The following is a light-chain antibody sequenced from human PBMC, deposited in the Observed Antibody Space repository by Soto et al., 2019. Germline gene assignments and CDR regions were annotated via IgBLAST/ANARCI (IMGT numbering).Light chain of an antibody. CDR2: AAS. Sequence: DVQMTQSPSSLSASVGDRVTITCRASQGISSSLAWFQQKPGKAPNFLIYAASSLESGVPSRFSGSGSGTEFTLTISSLQPDDFATYYCQQYNRYWTFGQGTKV. CDR1: QGISSS. V-gene: IGKV1-16*01. CDR3: QQYNRYWT. J-gene: IGKJ1*01.